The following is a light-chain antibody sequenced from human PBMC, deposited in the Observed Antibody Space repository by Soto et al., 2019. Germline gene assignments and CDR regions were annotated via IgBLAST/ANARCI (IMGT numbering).Light chain of an antibody. Sequence: QSALTQPPSASGSPGQSVTISCTGTSSDVGGYNYVSWYQQHPGKAPKLLIYSNSNRPSGVPDRFSGSKSGTAASLAITGLQAEDEADYYCQSYDTSLSARVFGGGTKLTVL. CDR1: SSDVGGYNY. V-gene: IGLV2-8*01. CDR3: QSYDTSLSARV. CDR2: SNS. J-gene: IGLJ3*02.